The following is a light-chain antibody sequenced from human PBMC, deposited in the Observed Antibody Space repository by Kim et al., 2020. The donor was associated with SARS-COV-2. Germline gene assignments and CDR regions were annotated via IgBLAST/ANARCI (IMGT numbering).Light chain of an antibody. V-gene: IGLV2-11*01. Sequence: QSVTSSCTGTSSDVGGYNYVSWYQQHPGKAPKPMIYDVSKRPSGVPDRFSGSKSGNTASLTISGLQAEDEADYYCCSYAGSYTNYVFGTGTKVTVL. CDR1: SSDVGGYNY. CDR3: CSYAGSYTNYV. CDR2: DVS. J-gene: IGLJ1*01.